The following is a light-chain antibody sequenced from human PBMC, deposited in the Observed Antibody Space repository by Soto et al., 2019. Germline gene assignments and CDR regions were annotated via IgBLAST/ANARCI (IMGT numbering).Light chain of an antibody. Sequence: EIVMTQSPATLSLSPGERATLSCRASQSVRSNLAWYQQKPGQAPRLLISDASNRATGIPARFSGSGSGTDFTLTISSLEPEDFAVYYCHQRQYWPPITFGQGTRLENK. CDR3: HQRQYWPPIT. J-gene: IGKJ5*01. CDR1: QSVRSN. CDR2: DAS. V-gene: IGKV3-11*01.